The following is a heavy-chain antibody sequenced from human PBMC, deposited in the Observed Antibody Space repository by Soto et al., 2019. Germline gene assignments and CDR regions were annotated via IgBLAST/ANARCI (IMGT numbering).Heavy chain of an antibody. D-gene: IGHD3-9*01. CDR2: IYYSGST. J-gene: IGHJ4*02. CDR1: GGSISSSSYY. Sequence: SETLSLTCTVSGGSISSSSYYWGWIRQPPGKGLELIVIIYYSGSTYYNPSLKSRVTISVDTSKNQFSLKLCSVTAADTAVYYCATGYYDILTGFTVDYWGQGTLVTVSS. CDR3: ATGYYDILTGFTVDY. V-gene: IGHV4-39*01.